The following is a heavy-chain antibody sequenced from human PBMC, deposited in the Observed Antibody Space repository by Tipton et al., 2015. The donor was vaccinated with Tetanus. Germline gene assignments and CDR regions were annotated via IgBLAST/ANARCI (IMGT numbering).Heavy chain of an antibody. Sequence: SLRLSCAASGFTFSSYGMHWVRQAPGKGLEWVAVIWYDGSNKYYADSVKGRFTISRDNSKNTLYLQMNSLRAEDTAVYYCARGSWGGLNYFDYWGQGTLVTVSS. V-gene: IGHV3-33*01. J-gene: IGHJ4*02. CDR2: IWYDGSNK. D-gene: IGHD3-16*01. CDR1: GFTFSSYG. CDR3: ARGSWGGLNYFDY.